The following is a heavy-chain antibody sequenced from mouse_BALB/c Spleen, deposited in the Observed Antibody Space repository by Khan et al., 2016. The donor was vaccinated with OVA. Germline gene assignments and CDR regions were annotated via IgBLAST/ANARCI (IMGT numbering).Heavy chain of an antibody. Sequence: QVTLKESGPEILQPSQTLSLTCSFSGFSLSTSGMGVSWIRQPSGKGLEWLAHIYWDDDKRYNPSLKSRLTISKDTSGKQVFLKITSVDTADTATYYCARKFTTYDYAMDYWGQGTSVTVSS. CDR3: ARKFTTYDYAMDY. V-gene: IGHV8-12*01. CDR2: IYWDDDK. D-gene: IGHD2-12*01. CDR1: GFSLSTSGMG. J-gene: IGHJ4*01.